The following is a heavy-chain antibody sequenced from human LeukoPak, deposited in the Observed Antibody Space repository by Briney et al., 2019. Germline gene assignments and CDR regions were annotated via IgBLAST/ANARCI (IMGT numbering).Heavy chain of an antibody. CDR1: GGSISSGSYY. D-gene: IGHD5-12*01. J-gene: IGHJ6*03. Sequence: SETLSLTCTVSGGSISSGSYYWSWIRQPSGKGLEWIGEINHSGSTNYNPSLKSRVTISVDTSKNQFSLKLSSVTAADTAVYYCARGYAQYYMDVWGKGTTVTISS. CDR3: ARGYAQYYMDV. V-gene: IGHV4-39*07. CDR2: INHSGST.